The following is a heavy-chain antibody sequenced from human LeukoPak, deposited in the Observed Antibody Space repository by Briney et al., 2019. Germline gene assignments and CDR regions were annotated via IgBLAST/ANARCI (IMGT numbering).Heavy chain of an antibody. CDR1: RFTFSSYS. Sequence: GGSLRLSCAASRFTFSSYSVSWVRQAPGQGLEWVSYLSSGSGSIYYADSVKGRFTISRDNAKNSLYLQMNSLRAEDTAVYYCAKVGGSGWYFDYWGQGTLVTVSS. D-gene: IGHD6-19*01. V-gene: IGHV3-48*04. CDR2: LSSGSGSI. J-gene: IGHJ4*02. CDR3: AKVGGSGWYFDY.